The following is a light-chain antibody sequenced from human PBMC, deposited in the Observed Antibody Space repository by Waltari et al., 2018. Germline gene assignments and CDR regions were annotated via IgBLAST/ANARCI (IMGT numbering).Light chain of an antibody. CDR1: SSDVGCYKY. V-gene: IGLV2-14*01. CDR3: NSYTSSATYV. CDR2: EVS. J-gene: IGLJ1*01. Sequence: QSALTQPASVSGSPGQSITISCTGTSSDVGCYKYVSWYQQHPGTAPILMIYEVSNRPSGFSTRFSGSKSGNTASLTISGLQAEDEADYYCNSYTSSATYVFGTGTKVTVL.